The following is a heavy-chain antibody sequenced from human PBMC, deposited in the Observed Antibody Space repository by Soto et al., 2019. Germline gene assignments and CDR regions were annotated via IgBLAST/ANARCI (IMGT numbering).Heavy chain of an antibody. CDR3: AKGGYSGYDLFDY. J-gene: IGHJ4*02. D-gene: IGHD5-12*01. CDR2: INAVNGYT. V-gene: IGHV1-3*01. CDR1: GYTFTSYA. Sequence: SVKVSCKASGYTFTSYAMHWGRQAPGQRLEWMGWINAVNGYTKYSQKFQGRVTITRDTSASTAYMELSSLRSEDTAVYYCAKGGYSGYDLFDYWGQGTLVTVSS.